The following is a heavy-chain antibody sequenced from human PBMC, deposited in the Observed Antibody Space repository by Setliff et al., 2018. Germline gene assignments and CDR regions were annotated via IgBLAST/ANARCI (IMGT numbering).Heavy chain of an antibody. CDR2: MYSSGST. CDR1: GGPINSDRYY. CDR3: ASHPRVTIFGVVAFDY. V-gene: IGHV4-39*01. Sequence: SETLSLTCTVSGGPINSDRYYWGWIRQPPGKGLEWIGSMYSSGSTYYNPSLKSRVTISVDTSQNQFSLKLSSVTAADTAAYYCASHPRVTIFGVVAFDYWGQGSLVTV. J-gene: IGHJ4*02. D-gene: IGHD3-3*01.